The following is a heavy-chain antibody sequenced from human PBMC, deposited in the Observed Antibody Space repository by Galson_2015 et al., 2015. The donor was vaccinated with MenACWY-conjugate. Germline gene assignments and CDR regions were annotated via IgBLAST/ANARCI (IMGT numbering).Heavy chain of an antibody. Sequence: SLRLSCAASGFTFSRSWMSWVRQAPGTGLEWVASIKEDQSEKYYVDSVKGRFTISRDNAKNSVFLQMNSLRAEDTAVYYCAIKSFYCSGGTCYSGTFDYWGQGTVVTVSS. CDR1: GFTFSRSW. V-gene: IGHV3-7*03. CDR3: AIKSFYCSGGTCYSGTFDY. D-gene: IGHD2-15*01. J-gene: IGHJ4*02. CDR2: IKEDQSEK.